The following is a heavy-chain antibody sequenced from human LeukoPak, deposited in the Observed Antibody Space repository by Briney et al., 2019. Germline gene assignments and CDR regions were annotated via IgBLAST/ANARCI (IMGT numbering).Heavy chain of an antibody. J-gene: IGHJ4*02. CDR1: AYTLTSYG. Sequence: SVKVSCNASAYTLTSYGISWVRQAPGQGREWMGWISAYNGNTNYAQKLQGRVTMTTDTSTSTDYMELRSMRSDDTAVYYCARGYSSTSFSFDYWGQGTLVTVSS. V-gene: IGHV1-18*04. CDR3: ARGYSSTSFSFDY. D-gene: IGHD2-2*01. CDR2: ISAYNGNT.